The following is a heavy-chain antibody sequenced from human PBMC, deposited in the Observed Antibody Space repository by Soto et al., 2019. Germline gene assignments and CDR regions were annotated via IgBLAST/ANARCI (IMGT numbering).Heavy chain of an antibody. J-gene: IGHJ3*02. Sequence: SETLSLTCTVSGGSISSYYWSWIRQPPGKGLEWIVYIYYSGSTNYNPSLKSRVTISVDTSKNQFSLKLSSVTAADTAVYYCARDRDSSSRGRWYVFDIWGQGTMVTVSS. V-gene: IGHV4-59*01. CDR3: ARDRDSSSRGRWYVFDI. CDR1: GGSISSYY. D-gene: IGHD6-6*01. CDR2: IYYSGST.